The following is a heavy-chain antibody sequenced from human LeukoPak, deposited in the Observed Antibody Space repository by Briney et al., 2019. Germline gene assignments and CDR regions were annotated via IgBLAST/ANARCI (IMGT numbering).Heavy chain of an antibody. D-gene: IGHD6-19*01. CDR2: IRYDGSNK. CDR3: AKDHSVAGTLDY. CDR1: GFTFSSYG. V-gene: IGHV3-30*02. J-gene: IGHJ4*02. Sequence: HPGGSLRLSCAAPGFTFSSYGMHWVRQAPGKGLGWVAFIRYDGSNKYYADSVKGRFTISRDNSKNTLYLQMNSLRAEDTAVYYCAKDHSVAGTLDYWGQGTLVTVSS.